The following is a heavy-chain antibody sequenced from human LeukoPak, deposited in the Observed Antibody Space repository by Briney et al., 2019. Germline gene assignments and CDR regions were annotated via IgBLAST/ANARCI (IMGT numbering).Heavy chain of an antibody. CDR2: IIPIHGIA. D-gene: IGHD4-17*01. V-gene: IGHV1-69*04. CDR3: ARPATVTTKGTGYYYGMDV. Sequence: SVKVSCKASGGTFSSYAISWVRQAPGQGLEWMGRIIPIHGIANYAQKFQGRVTITADKSTSTAYMELSSLRSEDTAVYYCARPATVTTKGTGYYYGMDVWGQGTTVTVSS. J-gene: IGHJ6*02. CDR1: GGTFSSYA.